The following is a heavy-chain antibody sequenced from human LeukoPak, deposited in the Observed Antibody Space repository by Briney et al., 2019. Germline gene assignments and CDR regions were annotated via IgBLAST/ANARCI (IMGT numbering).Heavy chain of an antibody. CDR2: TSSSGSSI. Sequence: PGGSLRLSCAASGFTFSSYEMSWVRQAPGKGLEWVSYTSSSGSSIYYADSVKGRFTISRDNAKNSLYLQMNSLRAEDTAVYYCATYASSWYLDYWGQGTLVTVSS. J-gene: IGHJ4*02. D-gene: IGHD6-13*01. CDR1: GFTFSSYE. CDR3: ATYASSWYLDY. V-gene: IGHV3-48*03.